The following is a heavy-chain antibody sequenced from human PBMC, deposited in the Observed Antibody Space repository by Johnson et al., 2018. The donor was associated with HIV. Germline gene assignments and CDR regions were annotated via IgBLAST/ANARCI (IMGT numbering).Heavy chain of an antibody. CDR2: VYSDGIT. D-gene: IGHD5-24*01. Sequence: VQLVESGGGLVQPGGSLRVSCAASGFTVSSNYMSWVRQAPGKGLEWVSVVYSDGITFYADSVKGRFPISRDKFKNTLYFQMNSLRAEDTALYYCASSRDGYKGDNAFDIWGQGTMVTVSS. V-gene: IGHV3-66*01. CDR1: GFTVSSNY. CDR3: ASSRDGYKGDNAFDI. J-gene: IGHJ3*02.